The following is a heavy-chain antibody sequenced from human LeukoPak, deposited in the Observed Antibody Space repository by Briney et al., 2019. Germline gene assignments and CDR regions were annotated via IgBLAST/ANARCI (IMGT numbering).Heavy chain of an antibody. CDR1: GFTFSSYA. CDR3: AKTLGGCGGDCYPDTTFDY. Sequence: GGSLRLSCAASGFTFSSYAMSWVRQAPGKGLEWVSDISGSGGSTYYADSVKGRFTISRDNSKNTLYLQMNSLRAEDTAVYYCAKTLGGCGGDCYPDTTFDYWGQGTLVTVSS. CDR2: ISGSGGST. D-gene: IGHD2-21*02. V-gene: IGHV3-23*01. J-gene: IGHJ4*02.